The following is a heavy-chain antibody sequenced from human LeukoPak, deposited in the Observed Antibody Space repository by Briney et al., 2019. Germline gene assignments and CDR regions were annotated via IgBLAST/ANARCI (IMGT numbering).Heavy chain of an antibody. CDR1: GFTFSSYA. Sequence: QSGGSLRLSCAASGFTFSSYAMSWVRQPPGKGLEWVSGIGGGGGSTYYADSVKGRFTISRDNSKNTLYLHMYSLRAEDTAVYYCAKLEVVIIMQNFDYWGQGTLVTVSS. CDR2: IGGGGGST. J-gene: IGHJ4*02. CDR3: AKLEVVIIMQNFDY. D-gene: IGHD2-15*01. V-gene: IGHV3-23*01.